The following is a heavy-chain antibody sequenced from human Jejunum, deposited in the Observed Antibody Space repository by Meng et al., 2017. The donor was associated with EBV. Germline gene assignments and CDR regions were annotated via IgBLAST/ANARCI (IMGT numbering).Heavy chain of an antibody. V-gene: IGHV1-8*01. J-gene: IGHJ4*02. CDR2: MNPNSGNT. CDR3: ARGRVWGSYQGY. D-gene: IGHD3-16*02. Sequence: LVSAGAEGKRPGASVKVPRKSSGYTFTSYDINGVRQATGQGLEWMGWMNPNSGNTGYAQKFQGRVTMTRNTSISTAYMELSSLRSEDTAVYYCARGRVWGSYQGYWGQGTLVTVSS. CDR1: GYTFTSYD.